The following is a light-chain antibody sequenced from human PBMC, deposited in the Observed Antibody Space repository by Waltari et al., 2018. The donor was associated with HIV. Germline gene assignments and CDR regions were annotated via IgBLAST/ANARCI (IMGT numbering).Light chain of an antibody. V-gene: IGLV2-23*02. Sequence: QSALTQPASVPGSPRQSITLSCTGTSSDVGSYNLVSWYQQHPGKAPKLMIYEVSKRPSGVSNRFSGSRSGNTASLTISGLQAEDEADYYCCSYAGSSTFNWVFGGGTKLTVL. J-gene: IGLJ3*02. CDR1: SSDVGSYNL. CDR2: EVS. CDR3: CSYAGSSTFNWV.